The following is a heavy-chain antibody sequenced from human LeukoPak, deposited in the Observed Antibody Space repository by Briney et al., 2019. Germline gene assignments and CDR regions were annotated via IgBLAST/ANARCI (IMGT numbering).Heavy chain of an antibody. V-gene: IGHV3-15*01. D-gene: IGHD5-24*01. CDR3: TRGGWLRYYFDY. Sequence: AGGSLRLSCAASGFTFSSYEMTWVRQAPGKGLEWVGRIKSKTDGGTTDYAAPVKGRFTISRDDSKNTLYLQMNSLKTEDTAVYYCTRGGWLRYYFDYWGQGTLVTVSS. CDR1: GFTFSSYE. CDR2: IKSKTDGGTT. J-gene: IGHJ4*02.